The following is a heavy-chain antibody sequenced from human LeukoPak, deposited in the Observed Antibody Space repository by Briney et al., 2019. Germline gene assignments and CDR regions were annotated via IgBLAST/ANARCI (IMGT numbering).Heavy chain of an antibody. J-gene: IGHJ5*02. D-gene: IGHD2-15*01. CDR1: GYTFTSYA. CDR3: ARGDCSGGSCYTS. V-gene: IGHV1-3*03. CDR2: INAGNGNT. Sequence: GGSVRVSCTASGYTFTSYAIHWVRQAPGQRLEWVGWINAGNGNTKYSQEFQGRVTITRDTSASTAYMELSSLRSEDMAVYYCARGDCSGGSCYTSWGQGTLVTVSS.